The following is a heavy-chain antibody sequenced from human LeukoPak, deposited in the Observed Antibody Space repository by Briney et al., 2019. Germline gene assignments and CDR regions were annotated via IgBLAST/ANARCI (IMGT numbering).Heavy chain of an antibody. D-gene: IGHD5-12*01. CDR3: ARLPSMVASRGDYYFDY. CDR2: IYPGDSDT. J-gene: IGHJ4*02. Sequence: PGESLKISCKGSGYRFTSYWIAWVRQMPGKGLEWMGIIYPGDSDTRYSPSFQGQVTISADKSISTAYLQWSSLKASDTAMYYCARLPSMVASRGDYYFDYWGQGTLVTVSS. V-gene: IGHV5-51*01. CDR1: GYRFTSYW.